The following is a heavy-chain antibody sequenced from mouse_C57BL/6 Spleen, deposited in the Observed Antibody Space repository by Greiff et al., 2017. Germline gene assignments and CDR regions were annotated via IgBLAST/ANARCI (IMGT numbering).Heavy chain of an antibody. Sequence: QVQLQQSGAELVMPGASVKLSCKASGYTFTSYWMHWVKQRPGQGLEWIGEIDPSDSYTNYNQKFKGKSTLTVDKSSSTAYMQLSSLTSEDSAVYYCARKSDSSGYDYAMDYWGQGTSVTVSS. CDR3: ARKSDSSGYDYAMDY. CDR2: IDPSDSYT. D-gene: IGHD3-2*02. J-gene: IGHJ4*01. CDR1: GYTFTSYW. V-gene: IGHV1-69*01.